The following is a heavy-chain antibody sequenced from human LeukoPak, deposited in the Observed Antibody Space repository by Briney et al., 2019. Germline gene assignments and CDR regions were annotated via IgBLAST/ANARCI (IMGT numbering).Heavy chain of an antibody. V-gene: IGHV3-21*01. CDR3: ARERRTTYNWSDP. D-gene: IGHD1-7*01. CDR1: GFTFSSYS. J-gene: IGHJ5*02. Sequence: PGGSLRLSCAASGFTFSSYSMNWVRQAPGKGLEWVSSISSSSSYIYYADSVKGRFTISRDNAKNSLYLQMNSLRAEDTAVYYCARERRTTYNWSDPWGQGTLVTVSS. CDR2: ISSSSSYI.